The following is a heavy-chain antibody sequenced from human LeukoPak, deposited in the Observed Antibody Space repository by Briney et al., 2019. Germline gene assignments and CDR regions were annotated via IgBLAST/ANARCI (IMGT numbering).Heavy chain of an antibody. J-gene: IGHJ5*02. CDR2: INHSGST. V-gene: IGHV4-34*01. CDR1: GGSFSGYY. CDR3: ARVDGRGGYRSSTSCRWRAWFDP. Sequence: SETLSLTCAVYGGSFSGYYWSWIRQPPGKGLEWIGEINHSGSTNYNPSLKSRVTISVDTSKNQFSLKLSSVTAADTAVYYCARVDGRGGYRSSTSCRWRAWFDPWGQGTLVTVSS. D-gene: IGHD2-2*01.